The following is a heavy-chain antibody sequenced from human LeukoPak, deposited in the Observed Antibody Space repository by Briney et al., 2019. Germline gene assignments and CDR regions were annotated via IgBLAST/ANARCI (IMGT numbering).Heavy chain of an antibody. CDR2: IYHSGST. J-gene: IGHJ4*02. CDR3: ARVAPITMVRGVTAPFDY. D-gene: IGHD3-10*01. CDR1: GYSISSGYY. V-gene: IGHV4-38-2*02. Sequence: PSETLSLTCTVSGYSISSGYYWGWIRQPPGKGLEWIGSIYHSGSTYYNPSLKSRVTISVDTSKNQFSLKLSSVTAADTAVYYCARVAPITMVRGVTAPFDYWGQGTLVTVSS.